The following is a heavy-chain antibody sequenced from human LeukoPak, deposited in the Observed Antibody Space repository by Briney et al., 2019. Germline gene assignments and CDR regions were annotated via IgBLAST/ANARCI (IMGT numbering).Heavy chain of an antibody. Sequence: GRSLRLSCAASGFTFSSYGMHWVRQAPGKGLEWVAVISYDGSNKYYADSVKGRFTISRDNSKNTLYLQMNSLRAEDTAVYYCARVDTAMALDYWGQGTLVAVSS. CDR3: ARVDTAMALDY. CDR1: GFTFSSYG. D-gene: IGHD5-18*01. V-gene: IGHV3-30*03. CDR2: ISYDGSNK. J-gene: IGHJ4*02.